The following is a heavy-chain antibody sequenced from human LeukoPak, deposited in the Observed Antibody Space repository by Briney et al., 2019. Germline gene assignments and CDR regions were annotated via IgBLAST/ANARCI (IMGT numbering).Heavy chain of an antibody. CDR3: ARHSLRLGMDV. CDR2: IHHSGST. V-gene: IGHV4-39*01. D-gene: IGHD3-3*01. Sequence: SETLSLTCTVSGDSITTTNYYWDWIRQPPGEGLEWIGSIHHSGSTYFNPSLKRRVSISVDTSKSQFSLRLSSVTAADTAVYYCARHSLRLGMDVWGQGTTVIVSS. J-gene: IGHJ6*02. CDR1: GDSITTTNYY.